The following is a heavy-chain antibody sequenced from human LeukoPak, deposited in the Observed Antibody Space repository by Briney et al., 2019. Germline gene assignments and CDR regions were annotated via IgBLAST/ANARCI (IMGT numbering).Heavy chain of an antibody. Sequence: GGSLRLSCAASGFTFSSYEMNWVRQAPGKGLEWVANIRYDGSEKYYVDSVKGRFTISRDNSRNTLYLQMNSLRAEDTAVYYCAKVPILLLFGGDYWGQGTLVTVSS. CDR2: IRYDGSEK. CDR3: AKVPILLLFGGDY. J-gene: IGHJ4*02. V-gene: IGHV3-30*02. D-gene: IGHD3-10*01. CDR1: GFTFSSYE.